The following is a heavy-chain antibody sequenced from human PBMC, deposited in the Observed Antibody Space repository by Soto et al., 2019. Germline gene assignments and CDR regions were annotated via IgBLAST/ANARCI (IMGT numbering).Heavy chain of an antibody. D-gene: IGHD1-26*01. CDR1: GYTFTSYG. CDR3: ARDVCGHLGSPPFAY. J-gene: IGHJ4*02. Sequence: QVQLVQSGAEVKKPGASVKVSCKASGYTFTSYGISWVRQAPGQGLEWMGWISAYNGNTNYAQKLQGRVTMTTDTSTSTANRELTSLRSDDTAVYYCARDVCGHLGSPPFAYSGQGTLITVSS. V-gene: IGHV1-18*04. CDR2: ISAYNGNT.